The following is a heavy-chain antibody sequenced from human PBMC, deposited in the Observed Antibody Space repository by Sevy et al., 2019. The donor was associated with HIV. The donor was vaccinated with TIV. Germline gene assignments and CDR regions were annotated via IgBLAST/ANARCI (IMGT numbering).Heavy chain of an antibody. CDR3: TREAPQDYYDSSGYYYAPYDAFDI. CDR1: GFTFGDYA. D-gene: IGHD3-22*01. J-gene: IGHJ3*02. Sequence: GGSLRLSCTASGFTFGDYAMSWFRQAPGKGLEWVGFIRSKAYGGTTEYAASVKGRFTISRDDSKSMAYLQMNSLKTEDTAVYYCTREAPQDYYDSSGYYYAPYDAFDIWGQGTMVTVSS. CDR2: IRSKAYGGTT. V-gene: IGHV3-49*03.